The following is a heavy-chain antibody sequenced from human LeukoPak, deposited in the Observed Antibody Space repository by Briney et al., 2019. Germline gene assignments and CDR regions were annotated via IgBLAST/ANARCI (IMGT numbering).Heavy chain of an antibody. D-gene: IGHD5-24*01. V-gene: IGHV3-21*01. CDR3: ARRPRDGLQYYFDY. J-gene: IGHJ4*02. Sequence: GGSLRLSCAASGFTFSSYSMNWVRQAPGKGLEWVSSISSSSSYIYYADSVKGRFTISRDNAKNSLYLQMNSLRAEDTAVYYCARRPRDGLQYYFDYWGQGTLVTVSS. CDR1: GFTFSSYS. CDR2: ISSSSSYI.